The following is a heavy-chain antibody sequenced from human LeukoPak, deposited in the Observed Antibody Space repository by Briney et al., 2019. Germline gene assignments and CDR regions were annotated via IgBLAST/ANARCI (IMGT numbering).Heavy chain of an antibody. V-gene: IGHV3-23*01. D-gene: IGHD6-6*01. CDR3: AKDKRIAARRTYFDY. CDR2: ISGSGGST. CDR1: GFTFSSYA. J-gene: IGHJ4*02. Sequence: GGSLRLSCAASGFTFSSYAMSWVRQAPGKGLEWVSAISGSGGSTYYADSVKGRFTISRDNSKNSLYLQMNSLRAEDTAVYYCAKDKRIAARRTYFDYWGQGTLVTVSS.